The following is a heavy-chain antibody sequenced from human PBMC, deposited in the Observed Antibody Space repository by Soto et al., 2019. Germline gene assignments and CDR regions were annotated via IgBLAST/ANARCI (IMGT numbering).Heavy chain of an antibody. Sequence: SETLSLTCTVSGGSISSYYWSWIRQPPGKGLEWIGYIYYSGSTNYNPSLKSRVTISVDTSKNQFSLTLSSVTAADTAVYYCARQQWLAQFDYWGQGTLVTVS. V-gene: IGHV4-59*01. D-gene: IGHD6-19*01. CDR1: GGSISSYY. J-gene: IGHJ4*02. CDR2: IYYSGST. CDR3: ARQQWLAQFDY.